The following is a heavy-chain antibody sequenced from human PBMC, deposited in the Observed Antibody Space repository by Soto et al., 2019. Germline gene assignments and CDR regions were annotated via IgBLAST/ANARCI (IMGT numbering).Heavy chain of an antibody. CDR3: AKDRRAGGNSAFYFDF. CDR1: GFKFSNYA. CDR2: ISATGGGT. Sequence: GALRLSCAASGFKFSNYAMSWVRQAPGKGLEWVSLISATGGGTYYADSVKGRFTISRDNSHNTLYLQVHSLTAEDTAVYYCAKDRRAGGNSAFYFDFWGQGAQVTVSS. V-gene: IGHV3-23*01. D-gene: IGHD3-16*01. J-gene: IGHJ4*02.